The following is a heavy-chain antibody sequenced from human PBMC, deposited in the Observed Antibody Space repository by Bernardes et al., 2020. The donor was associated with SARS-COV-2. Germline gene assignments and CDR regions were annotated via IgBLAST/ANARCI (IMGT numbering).Heavy chain of an antibody. Sequence: SETLSLTCTVSGGSISSSSYYWGWIRQPPGKGLEWIGSIYYSGSTYYNPSLKSRVTISVDTSKNQFSLKLSSVTAADTAVYYCARDREGSSDIVVVPAAWALDGPYYMDVWGKGTTVTVSS. CDR1: GGSISSSSYY. D-gene: IGHD2-2*01. V-gene: IGHV4-39*02. J-gene: IGHJ6*03. CDR3: ARDREGSSDIVVVPAAWALDGPYYMDV. CDR2: IYYSGST.